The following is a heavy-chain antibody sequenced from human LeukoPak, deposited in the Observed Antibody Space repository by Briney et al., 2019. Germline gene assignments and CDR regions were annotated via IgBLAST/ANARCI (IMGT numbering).Heavy chain of an antibody. CDR1: GGTFSSYA. CDR3: ARSLSSSWFIEYFQH. Sequence: SVKVSCKASGGTFSSYAISWVRQAPGQGLEWMGRIIPILGIANYAQKFQGRVTITADKSTSTAYMELSSLRSEDTAVYYCARSLSSSWFIEYFQHWGQGTLVTVSS. J-gene: IGHJ1*01. CDR2: IIPILGIA. V-gene: IGHV1-69*04. D-gene: IGHD6-13*01.